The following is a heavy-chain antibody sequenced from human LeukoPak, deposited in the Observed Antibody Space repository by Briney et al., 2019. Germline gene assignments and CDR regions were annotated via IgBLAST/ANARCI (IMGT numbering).Heavy chain of an antibody. D-gene: IGHD4-11*01. CDR1: GFTFSSYW. J-gene: IGHJ5*02. CDR3: ARDLSPPYSNYPNNWFDP. Sequence: GGSLRLSCAASGFTFSSYWMHWVRQAPGKGLVWVSRVNSDGSSTGYADSVKGRFTISRDNAKNTLHLQMNSLRAEDTAVYYCARDLSPPYSNYPNNWFDPWAQGTLVTVSS. CDR2: VNSDGSST. V-gene: IGHV3-74*01.